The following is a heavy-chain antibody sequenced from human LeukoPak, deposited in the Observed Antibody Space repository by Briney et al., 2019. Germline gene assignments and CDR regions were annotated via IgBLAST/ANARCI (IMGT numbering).Heavy chain of an antibody. D-gene: IGHD6-13*01. CDR2: IYYSGST. CDR1: GGSISSSSYY. Sequence: KPSETLSLTCTVSGGSISSSSYYWGWIRQPPGKGLEWIGSIYYSGSTYYNPSLKSRVTISVDTSKNQFSLKLSSVTAADTAVYYCARGQQLVGSFDYWGQGTLVTVSS. CDR3: ARGQQLVGSFDY. V-gene: IGHV4-39*01. J-gene: IGHJ4*02.